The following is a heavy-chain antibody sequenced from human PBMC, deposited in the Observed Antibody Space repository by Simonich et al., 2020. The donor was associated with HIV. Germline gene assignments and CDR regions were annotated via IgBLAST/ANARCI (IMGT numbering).Heavy chain of an antibody. CDR2: IAPNRGGT. D-gene: IGHD6-6*01. J-gene: IGHJ3*02. CDR3: ATHGAGSFSSALDI. Sequence: VQLVQSAAEVKNPVASVQVSGKASGNTLTGHYIHWVRQAPRQGLEWMGWIAPNRGGTNYSQRFQGRVSMTRDTSINTAYMELRKLRSDDTAVYYCATHGAGSFSSALDIWGQGTMVTVSS. CDR1: GNTLTGHY. V-gene: IGHV1-2*02.